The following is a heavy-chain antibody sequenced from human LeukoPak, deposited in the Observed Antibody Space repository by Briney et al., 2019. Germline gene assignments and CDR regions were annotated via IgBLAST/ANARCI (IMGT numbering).Heavy chain of an antibody. CDR3: AIRYSYSSSPAY. J-gene: IGHJ4*02. CDR1: GGSFSGYY. V-gene: IGHV4-34*01. CDR2: INHSGST. D-gene: IGHD6-13*01. Sequence: SETLSLTCAVYGGSFSGYYWSWIRQPPGKGLEWIGEINHSGSTNYSPSLKSRVTISVDTSKNQFSLKLSSVTAADTAVYYCAIRYSYSSSPAYWGQGTLVTVSS.